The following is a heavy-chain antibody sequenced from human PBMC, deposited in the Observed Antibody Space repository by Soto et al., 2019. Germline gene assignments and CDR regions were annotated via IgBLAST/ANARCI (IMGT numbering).Heavy chain of an antibody. D-gene: IGHD2-8*01. CDR3: AREALNGGYFDY. CDR1: GGSISSYY. CDR2: IYYSGST. J-gene: IGHJ4*02. Sequence: SETLSLTCTVSGGSISSYYWSWIRQPPGKGLEWIGYIYYSGSTNYNPSLKSRVTISVDTSKNQFSLKLSSVTAADTAVNYCAREALNGGYFDYWGQGTLVTVSS. V-gene: IGHV4-59*01.